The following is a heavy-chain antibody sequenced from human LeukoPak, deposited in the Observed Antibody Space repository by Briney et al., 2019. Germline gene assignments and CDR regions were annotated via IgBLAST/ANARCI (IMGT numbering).Heavy chain of an antibody. CDR1: GFTFSSYE. Sequence: PGGSLRLSCAASGFTFSSYEMNWVRQAPGKGLEWVSSISSSSSYIYYADSVKGRFTISRDNAKNSLYLQMNSLRAEDTAVYYCATIVGATTKGGAFDYWGQGTLVTVSS. CDR3: ATIVGATTKGGAFDY. D-gene: IGHD1-26*01. V-gene: IGHV3-21*01. CDR2: ISSSSSYI. J-gene: IGHJ4*02.